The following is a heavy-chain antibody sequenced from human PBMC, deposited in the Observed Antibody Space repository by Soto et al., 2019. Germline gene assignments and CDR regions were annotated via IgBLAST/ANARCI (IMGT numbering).Heavy chain of an antibody. Sequence: QVQLVESGGGVVQPGRSLRLSCAASGFTFSSYGMHWVRQAPGKGLEWVAVISYDGSNKYYVDSVKGRFTISRDNSKNTLYLQMNSLRAEDTAVYYCAKEGRDGYWYFDLWGRGTLVTVSS. CDR2: ISYDGSNK. D-gene: IGHD1-26*01. CDR3: AKEGRDGYWYFDL. CDR1: GFTFSSYG. J-gene: IGHJ2*01. V-gene: IGHV3-30*18.